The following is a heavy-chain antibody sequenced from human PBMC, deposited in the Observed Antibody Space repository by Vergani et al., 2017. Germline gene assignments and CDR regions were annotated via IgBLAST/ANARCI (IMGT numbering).Heavy chain of an antibody. J-gene: IGHJ4*02. V-gene: IGHV3-15*01. CDR2: IKSKTDGGTT. CDR1: GFTFSNAW. D-gene: IGHD3-3*01. Sequence: VQLVESGGGVVQPGGSLRLSCAASGFTFSNAWMSWVRQAPGKGLEWVGRIKSKTDGGTTDYAAPVKGRFTISRDDSKNTLYLQMNSLKTEDTAVYYCTTDGARRITIFGVVIFDYWGQGTLVTVSS. CDR3: TTDGARRITIFGVVIFDY.